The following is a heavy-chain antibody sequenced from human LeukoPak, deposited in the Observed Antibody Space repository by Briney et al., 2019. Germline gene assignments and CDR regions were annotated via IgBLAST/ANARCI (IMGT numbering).Heavy chain of an antibody. D-gene: IGHD3-3*01. V-gene: IGHV4-34*01. CDR1: GGSFSGYY. CDR2: INHSGST. Sequence: PSETLSLTCAVDGGSFSGYYWSWIRQPPGKGLEWIGEINHSGSTNYNPSLKSRVTISVDTSKNQFSLKLSSVTAADTAVYYCARGRRITIFAFGLSWFDPWGQGTLVTVSS. J-gene: IGHJ5*02. CDR3: ARGRRITIFAFGLSWFDP.